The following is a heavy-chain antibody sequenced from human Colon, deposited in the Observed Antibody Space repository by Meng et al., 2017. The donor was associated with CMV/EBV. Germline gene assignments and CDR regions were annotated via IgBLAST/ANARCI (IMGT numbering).Heavy chain of an antibody. J-gene: IGHJ4*02. CDR2: ISYDGSNK. CDR3: ARGVTAVGQRHYFDH. CDR1: GFTLSDHA. V-gene: IGHV3-30-3*01. D-gene: IGHD3-10*01. Sequence: GESLKISCVASGFTLSDHAMHWVRQAPGEGLEWVALISYDGSNKFYADSVKGRFTISRDTPKNTLFLQLNSLRAEDTAVYYCARGVTAVGQRHYFDHWGQGTQVTVSS.